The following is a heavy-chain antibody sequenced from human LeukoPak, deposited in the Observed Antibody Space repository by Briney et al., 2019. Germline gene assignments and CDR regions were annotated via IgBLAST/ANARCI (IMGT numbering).Heavy chain of an antibody. Sequence: ASVKVSCKASGYTFTSYGISWVRQAPGQGLEWMGWISAYNGNTNYAQKLQGRVTMTTDTSTSTAYMELRSLRSEDTAVYYCATLDRPSGLDYFDYWGQGTLVTVSS. CDR1: GYTFTSYG. V-gene: IGHV1-18*01. J-gene: IGHJ4*02. CDR2: ISAYNGNT. CDR3: ATLDRPSGLDYFDY. D-gene: IGHD3/OR15-3a*01.